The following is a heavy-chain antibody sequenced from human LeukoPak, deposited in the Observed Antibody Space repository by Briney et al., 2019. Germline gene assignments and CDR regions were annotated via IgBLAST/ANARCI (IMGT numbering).Heavy chain of an antibody. CDR2: IYPGDSET. CDR3: ARPLSVVVPAAMDH. V-gene: IGHV5-51*01. D-gene: IGHD2-2*01. CDR1: GYSFTNYC. Sequence: GESLKISCKVPGYSFTNYCIGWVCQMPGKGLEWMGIIYPGDSETRYSPSFQGQVTISADKSINTAYLQWSSLKASDTAMYYCARPLSVVVPAAMDHWGQGTLVTVSS. J-gene: IGHJ4*02.